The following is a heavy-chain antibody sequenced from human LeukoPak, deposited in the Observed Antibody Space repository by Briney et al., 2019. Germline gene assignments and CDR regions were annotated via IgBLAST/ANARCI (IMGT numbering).Heavy chain of an antibody. D-gene: IGHD3-10*01. CDR1: GGTFSSYA. J-gene: IGHJ6*03. CDR2: ISAYNGNT. CDR3: ARGSEFYYYYMDV. V-gene: IGHV1-18*01. Sequence: ASVKVSCKASGGTFSSYAISWVRQAPGQGLEWMGWISAYNGNTNYAQKLQGRVTMTTDTSTSTAYMELRSLRSDDTAVYYCARGSEFYYYYMDVWGKGTTVTVSS.